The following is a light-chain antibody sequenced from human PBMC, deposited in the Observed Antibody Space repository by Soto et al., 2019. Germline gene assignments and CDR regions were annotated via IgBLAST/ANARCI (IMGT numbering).Light chain of an antibody. CDR2: EVS. J-gene: IGLJ3*02. CDR3: SSYTASGTPV. CDR1: SSDVGGYNY. Sequence: QSALTQPASVSGSPGKSITISCTGTSSDVGGYNYLSWYQQHPGKAPKVMIYEVSNRPSGVSNRFSGSKSGNTASLTISGLQAEDEAEYFCSSYTASGTPVFGGGTKLTVL. V-gene: IGLV2-14*01.